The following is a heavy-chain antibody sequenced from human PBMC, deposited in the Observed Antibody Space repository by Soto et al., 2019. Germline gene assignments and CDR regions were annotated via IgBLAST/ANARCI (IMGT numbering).Heavy chain of an antibody. Sequence: EVQLVDSGGGLVQPGGSLSLSCAASGFIFSNYVMSWVRQAPGKGLEWVSSISDSGGTSYYADSVKVRFTISRDNSKNTLYLQMNSLRAEDTAIYYCAKRPRALLTFDYWGQGTLVTVSS. D-gene: IGHD1-26*01. CDR3: AKRPRALLTFDY. CDR1: GFIFSNYV. V-gene: IGHV3-23*04. J-gene: IGHJ4*02. CDR2: ISDSGGTS.